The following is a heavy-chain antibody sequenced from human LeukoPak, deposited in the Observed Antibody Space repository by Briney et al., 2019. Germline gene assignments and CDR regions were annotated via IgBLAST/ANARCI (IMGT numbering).Heavy chain of an antibody. J-gene: IGHJ4*02. CDR2: IWYDGSNK. CDR1: GFTFSSYG. CDR3: AKAVDTAIFGSSREDY. D-gene: IGHD5-18*01. V-gene: IGHV3-33*06. Sequence: PGGSLRLSCAASGFTFSSYGMHWVRQAPGKGLEWVAVIWYDGSNKYYADSVKGRFTISRDNSKNTLYLQMNSLRAEDTAVYYCAKAVDTAIFGSSREDYWGQGTLVTVSS.